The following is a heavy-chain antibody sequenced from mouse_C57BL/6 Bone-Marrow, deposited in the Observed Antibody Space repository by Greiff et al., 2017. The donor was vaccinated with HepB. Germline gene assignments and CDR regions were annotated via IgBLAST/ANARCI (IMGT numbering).Heavy chain of an antibody. CDR2: ISSGSSTI. D-gene: IGHD1-1*01. CDR1: GFTFSDYG. J-gene: IGHJ4*01. CDR3: ARPYYYGGSLDY. Sequence: EVQRVESGGGLVKPGGSLKLSCAASGFTFSDYGMHWVRQAPEKGLEWVAYISSGSSTIYYAHTVKGRFTISRDNAKNTLFLQMTSLRSEDTAMYYLARPYYYGGSLDYWGQGTSVTVSS. V-gene: IGHV5-17*01.